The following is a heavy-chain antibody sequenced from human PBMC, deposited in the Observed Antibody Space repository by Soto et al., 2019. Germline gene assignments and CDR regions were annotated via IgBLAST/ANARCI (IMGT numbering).Heavy chain of an antibody. CDR2: IYYSGSI. Sequence: QVQLQESGPGLVKPSQTLSLTCTVSGGSISSGGYYWSWIRQHPVKGLEWIGYIYYSGSIYYNPFLKSRVTISVATSKTQFSLNLSSVTAADTAVYYCARGGYFSGGSCYFYYSGMDVWGQGTTVTGSS. V-gene: IGHV4-31*03. D-gene: IGHD2-15*01. CDR3: ARGGYFSGGSCYFYYSGMDV. CDR1: GGSISSGGYY. J-gene: IGHJ6*02.